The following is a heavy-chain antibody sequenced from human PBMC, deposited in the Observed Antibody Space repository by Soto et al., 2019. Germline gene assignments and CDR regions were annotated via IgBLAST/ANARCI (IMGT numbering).Heavy chain of an antibody. Sequence: GSLRLSCAASGFTVSSYAMSWVRQAQGKGLEWVSAISGSGGRTYYADSVKGRFTISRDNSKNTLYLQMNSLRAEDTAVYYCAKGPPSGYYYDSSGYYFFPFDYWGQGTLVTVSS. J-gene: IGHJ4*02. V-gene: IGHV3-23*01. CDR2: ISGSGGRT. CDR3: AKGPPSGYYYDSSGYYFFPFDY. CDR1: GFTVSSYA. D-gene: IGHD3-22*01.